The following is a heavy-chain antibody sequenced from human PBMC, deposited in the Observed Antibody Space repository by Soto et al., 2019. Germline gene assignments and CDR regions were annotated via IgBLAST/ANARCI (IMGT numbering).Heavy chain of an antibody. J-gene: IGHJ4*02. CDR1: GYSFTTEW. CDR2: IFPADSDT. Sequence: EVQLVQSGPEVKKPGESLKISCKGSGYSFTTEWIAWVRQMPGKGLEWMGIIFPADSDTKYSPSFQGQVTISADKSTSIVHLQWSSLKASDTAMYYCARRAGSDYWGQGTLVTVSS. V-gene: IGHV5-51*01. CDR3: ARRAGSDY.